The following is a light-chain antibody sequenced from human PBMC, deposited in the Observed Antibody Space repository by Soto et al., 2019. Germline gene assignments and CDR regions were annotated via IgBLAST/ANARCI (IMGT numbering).Light chain of an antibody. CDR1: QSVSNW. J-gene: IGKJ1*01. V-gene: IGKV1-5*01. CDR2: DAS. Sequence: DIQMTQSPSTLSASVGDRVTITCRATQSVSNWLAWYQQRPGPAPKLLIYDASSLESGVPSRFSGSGSGTEFTLTISSLQTDDFSTYYCQQYHSYWTFGQGTQVDIK. CDR3: QQYHSYWT.